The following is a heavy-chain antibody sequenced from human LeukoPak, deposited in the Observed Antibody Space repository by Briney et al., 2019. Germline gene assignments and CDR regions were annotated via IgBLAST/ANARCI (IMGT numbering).Heavy chain of an antibody. CDR2: IYHSGST. D-gene: IGHD6-13*01. CDR3: ARASSSSWQYNWFDP. V-gene: IGHV4-30-2*01. CDR1: GGSISSDDYY. Sequence: SQTLSLTCAVSGGSISSDDYYWSWLRQPPGKGLEWIGYIYHSGSTYYNPSLKSRVTISVDRSKNQFSLKLSSVTAADTAVYYCARASSSSWQYNWFDPWGQGTLVTVSS. J-gene: IGHJ5*02.